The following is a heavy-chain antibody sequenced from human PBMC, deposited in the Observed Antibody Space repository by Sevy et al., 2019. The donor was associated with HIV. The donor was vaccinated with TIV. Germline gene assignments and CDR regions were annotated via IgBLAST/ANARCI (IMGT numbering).Heavy chain of an antibody. Sequence: GGSLRLSCAASGFTFSSYAMHWVRQAPGKGLEWVGVISYDGSNKYYADSVKGRFTISRDNSKNTLYLQMNSLRAEDTAVYYCAREVMAAAYGMDVWGQGTTVTVSS. V-gene: IGHV3-30-3*01. CDR1: GFTFSSYA. CDR2: ISYDGSNK. J-gene: IGHJ6*02. D-gene: IGHD6-13*01. CDR3: AREVMAAAYGMDV.